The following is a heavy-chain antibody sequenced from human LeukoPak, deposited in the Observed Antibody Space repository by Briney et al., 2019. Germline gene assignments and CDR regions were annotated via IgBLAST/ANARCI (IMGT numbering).Heavy chain of an antibody. CDR1: GYTFTSYA. V-gene: IGHV7-4-1*02. J-gene: IGHJ4*02. D-gene: IGHD3-22*01. Sequence: ASVKVSCKASGYTFTSYAMNWVRQAPGQGLEWMGWINTNTGTPTYAQGFTGRFVFSLDTSVSTAYLQISSLKPDDTAVYYCARDHRPPFSRDPLRYYDDSPIRRGFDYWGQGTLVTVSS. CDR3: ARDHRPPFSRDPLRYYDDSPIRRGFDY. CDR2: INTNTGTP.